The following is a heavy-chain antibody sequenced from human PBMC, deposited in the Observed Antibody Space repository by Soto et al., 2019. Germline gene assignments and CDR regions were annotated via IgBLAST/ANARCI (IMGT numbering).Heavy chain of an antibody. J-gene: IGHJ4*02. CDR1: GFTFDDCA. CDR2: IDWSGKHI. V-gene: IGHV3-9*01. D-gene: IGHD3-9*01. CDR3: AKAPHHLLTGSVFDY. Sequence: EVQLVESGGGLVQPGRSLRLSCAASGFTFDDCAMHWVRQAPGKGLEWVSGIDWSGKHIEYGDSVKGRFTISRDNAKNSLSLQMNNLRAEDTALYYCAKAPHHLLTGSVFDYWGQGILVNVSS.